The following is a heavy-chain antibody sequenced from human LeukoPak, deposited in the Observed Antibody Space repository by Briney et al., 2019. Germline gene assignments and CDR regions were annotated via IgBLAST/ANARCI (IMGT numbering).Heavy chain of an antibody. CDR2: IWYDGSNK. J-gene: IGHJ4*02. CDR3: AKCLGYSHGPSDY. CDR1: GFTFSSYG. V-gene: IGHV3-33*06. Sequence: GRSLRLSCAASGFTFSSYGMHWVRQAPGKGLEWVAVIWYDGSNKYYADSVKGRFTISRDNSKNTLYLQMNSLRAEDTAVYYCAKCLGYSHGPSDYWGQGTLVTVSS. D-gene: IGHD5-18*01.